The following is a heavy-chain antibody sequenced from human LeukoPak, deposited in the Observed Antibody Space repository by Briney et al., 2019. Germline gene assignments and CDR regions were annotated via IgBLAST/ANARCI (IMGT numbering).Heavy chain of an antibody. J-gene: IGHJ6*02. CDR1: GYTFTGYY. V-gene: IGHV1-2*02. D-gene: IGHD3-9*01. Sequence: ASVKVSCKASGYTFTGYYMHWVRQAPGQGLEWMGWINPNSGGTNYAQKLQGRVTMTTDTSTSTAYMELRSLRSDDTAVYYCARSLAILTGYHYYYGMDVWGQGTTVTVSS. CDR3: ARSLAILTGYHYYYGMDV. CDR2: INPNSGGT.